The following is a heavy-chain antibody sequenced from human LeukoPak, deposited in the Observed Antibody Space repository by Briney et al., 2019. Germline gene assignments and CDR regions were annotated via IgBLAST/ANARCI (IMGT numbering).Heavy chain of an antibody. CDR1: GFTVSSNY. CDR2: ISRNSGDYT. D-gene: IGHD4-17*01. J-gene: IGHJ4*02. CDR3: SKKGQNEDYGKPD. V-gene: IGHV3-53*01. Sequence: GGSLRLSCAASGFTVSSNYMSWVRQAPGKGLECVASISRNSGDYTLYAASVKGRFTISRDNSRSTLYLQMNSLRAEDTAVYYCSKKGQNEDYGKPDWGQGTLVTVSS.